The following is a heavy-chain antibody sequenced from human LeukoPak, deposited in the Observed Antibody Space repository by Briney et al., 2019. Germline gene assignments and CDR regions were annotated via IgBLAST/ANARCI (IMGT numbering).Heavy chain of an antibody. Sequence: SETLSLTCAVYGGSFSGYYWSWIRQPPGKGLEWIGEINHSGSTNYNPSLKSRVTISVDTSKNQFSLKLSSVTAADTAVYYCAREPDGYDTNWFDPWGQGTLVTVSS. D-gene: IGHD5-12*01. J-gene: IGHJ5*02. CDR1: GGSFSGYY. CDR2: INHSGST. V-gene: IGHV4-34*01. CDR3: AREPDGYDTNWFDP.